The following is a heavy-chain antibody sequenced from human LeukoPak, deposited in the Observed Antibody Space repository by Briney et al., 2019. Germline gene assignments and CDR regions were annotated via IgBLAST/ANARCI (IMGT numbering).Heavy chain of an antibody. CDR3: ARGAPPQN. CDR1: GGSISSYY. CDR2: IYYTGRT. V-gene: IGHV4-59*08. J-gene: IGHJ4*02. Sequence: SETLSLTCTVSGGSISSYYWSWIRQPPGKGLEWIGYIYYTGRTKYNPSLNSRVTISVDTSENQFSLKLSSVTAADTAVYYCARGAPPQNWGQGALVTVSS.